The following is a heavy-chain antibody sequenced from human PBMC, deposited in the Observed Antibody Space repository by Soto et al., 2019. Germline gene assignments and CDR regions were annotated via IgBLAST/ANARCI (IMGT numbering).Heavy chain of an antibody. Sequence: EVQLVESGGGLVQPGGSLRLSCGASGFTFSSHWMHWVRQAPGKGLLWVARIKGDGSSIDYADSVKGRFTISRDNAKHTVQLQMNSLRLEDTAVYYCVRDGVGAPPFDYWGQGTLVTVSS. V-gene: IGHV3-74*01. CDR3: VRDGVGAPPFDY. CDR1: GFTFSSHW. D-gene: IGHD1-26*01. J-gene: IGHJ4*02. CDR2: IKGDGSSI.